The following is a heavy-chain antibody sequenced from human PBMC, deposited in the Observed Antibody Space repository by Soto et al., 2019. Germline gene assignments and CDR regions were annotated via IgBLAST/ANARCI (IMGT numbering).Heavy chain of an antibody. CDR1: GGSSSIYY. CDR2: IYYNGSD. V-gene: IGHV4-59*12. CDR3: ARGGHSSSGYSFDY. D-gene: IGHD6-13*01. J-gene: IGHJ4*02. Sequence: SDTLSLTSTVSGGSSSIYYSGWIRHPQGKGLEWIGYIYYNGSDNYNPTPKSRVTISVDTSKNQFSLKLRSVTATDTAVYYCARGGHSSSGYSFDYWGQGTLVTVSS.